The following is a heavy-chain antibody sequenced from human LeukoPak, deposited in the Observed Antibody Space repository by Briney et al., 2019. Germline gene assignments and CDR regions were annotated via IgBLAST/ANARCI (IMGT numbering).Heavy chain of an antibody. CDR3: AKVGAAAGTVEDH. CDR1: GFTFSSYG. CDR2: ISGSGGST. V-gene: IGHV3-23*01. Sequence: PGGSLRLSCAASGFTFSSYGMSWVRQARGKGLEWVSTISGSGGSTYYADSVKGRFTISRDNSKNTLYLQMNGLRTEDTAVYYCAKVGAAAGTVEDHWGQGTLITVSS. D-gene: IGHD6-13*01. J-gene: IGHJ4*02.